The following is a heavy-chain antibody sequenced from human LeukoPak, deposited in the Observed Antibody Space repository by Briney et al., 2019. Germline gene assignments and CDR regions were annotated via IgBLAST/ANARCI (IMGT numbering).Heavy chain of an antibody. J-gene: IGHJ4*02. CDR3: VTGIVGAPRTGY. Sequence: ASVKVSCKASGYTFTSYGISWVRQAPGQGLGWMGWISAYNGNTNYAQKLQGRVTMTTDTSTSTAYMELRSLRSDDTAVYYCVTGIVGAPRTGYWGQGTLVTVSS. V-gene: IGHV1-18*01. D-gene: IGHD1-26*01. CDR2: ISAYNGNT. CDR1: GYTFTSYG.